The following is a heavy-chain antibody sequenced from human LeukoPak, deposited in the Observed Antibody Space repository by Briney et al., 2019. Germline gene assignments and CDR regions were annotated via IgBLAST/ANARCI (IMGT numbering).Heavy chain of an antibody. Sequence: ASVKVSCKASGYTFTNYDINWMRQTTGQGLQWIGWMNPNSGDSGYAQELQGRVTMTRDTSISTAYMELSSLTSEDTALYFCARFSPNENHGDYAFDYWGQGTPATVSS. CDR3: ARFSPNENHGDYAFDY. D-gene: IGHD4-17*01. J-gene: IGHJ4*02. V-gene: IGHV1-8*01. CDR1: GYTFTNYD. CDR2: MNPNSGDS.